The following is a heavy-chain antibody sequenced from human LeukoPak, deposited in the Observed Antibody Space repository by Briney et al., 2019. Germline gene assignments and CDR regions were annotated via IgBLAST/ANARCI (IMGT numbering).Heavy chain of an antibody. V-gene: IGHV3-15*07. CDR1: GFTFSNAW. CDR3: TSSGGS. CDR2: IKSKDAAGTT. Sequence: GGSLRLSCAASGFTFSNAWMNWVRQTPGQGLEWVGRIKSKDAAGTTDYAAPVKGRFTISRGDSKNTLYLQMNSLKTEDTAVYYCTSSGGSWGQGTLVTVSS. J-gene: IGHJ5*02. D-gene: IGHD3-16*01.